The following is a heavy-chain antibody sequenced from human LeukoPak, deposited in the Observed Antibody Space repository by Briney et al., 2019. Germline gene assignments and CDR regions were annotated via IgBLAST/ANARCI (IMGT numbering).Heavy chain of an antibody. D-gene: IGHD3-22*01. CDR1: GFTFSSYA. CDR2: ISYDGSNK. V-gene: IGHV3-30*04. Sequence: PGRSLRLSCAASGFTFSSYAMHWVRQAPGKGLEWVAVISYDGSNKYYADSVKGRFTISRDNSKNTLYLQMNSLRAEDTAVYYCAKDRWGSSGYCDYWGQGTLVTVSS. J-gene: IGHJ4*02. CDR3: AKDRWGSSGYCDY.